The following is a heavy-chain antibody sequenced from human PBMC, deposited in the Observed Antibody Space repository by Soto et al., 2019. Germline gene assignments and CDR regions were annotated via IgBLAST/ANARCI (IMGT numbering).Heavy chain of an antibody. D-gene: IGHD4-17*01. V-gene: IGHV3-7*03. J-gene: IGHJ4*02. CDR3: AKLRGDYTVFDY. CDR2: IKQDGSVK. CDR1: GFTFSNYW. Sequence: GGSLRLSCAPSGFTFSNYWMRWVRHAPGQGLEWVASIKQDGSVKHYVDSVKGRFTISRDNAEKSLHLQMNSLRAEDTAVYYCAKLRGDYTVFDYWGQGARVTVSS.